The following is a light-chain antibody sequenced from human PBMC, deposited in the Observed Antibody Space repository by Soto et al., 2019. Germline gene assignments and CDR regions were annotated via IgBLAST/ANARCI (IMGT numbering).Light chain of an antibody. V-gene: IGLV2-23*02. CDR3: CSYAGSSTYV. CDR1: SSDVGSYNL. J-gene: IGLJ1*01. Sequence: QSVLTQPASVSGSPGQSITISCTGTSSDVGSYNLVSWYQQHPGKAPKLMIYEVSKRPPGVSYRFSGSKSGNTASLTISGLQAEDEADYSCCSYAGSSTYVFGTGTKVTVL. CDR2: EVS.